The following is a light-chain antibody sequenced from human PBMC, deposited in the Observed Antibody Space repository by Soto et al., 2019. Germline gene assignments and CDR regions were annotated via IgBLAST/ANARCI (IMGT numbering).Light chain of an antibody. CDR2: EVT. CDR1: SSDVGLYNY. Sequence: QSALTQPASVSGSPGQSITISCTGSSSDVGLYNYVSWYQQHPGKAPKLLIYEVTNRPSGVSNRFSGSKSGNTASLTISGLQTEDEALYYCSSYAGANALVIFGGGTKLTVL. V-gene: IGLV2-14*03. J-gene: IGLJ2*01. CDR3: SSYAGANALVI.